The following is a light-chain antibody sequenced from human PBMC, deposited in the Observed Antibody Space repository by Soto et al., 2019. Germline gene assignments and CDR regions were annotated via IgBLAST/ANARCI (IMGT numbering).Light chain of an antibody. V-gene: IGKV1-9*01. J-gene: IGKJ5*01. CDR3: QQYNNWPPIT. Sequence: DIQLTQSPSFLSPTLGESVTITCRASQVISTSLAWYHVKPGKAPKLLIYAASTLESGVPSRFSATVSGTEFSLTITSLQPEDFAVYYCQQYNNWPPITFGQGTRLEN. CDR1: QVISTS. CDR2: AAS.